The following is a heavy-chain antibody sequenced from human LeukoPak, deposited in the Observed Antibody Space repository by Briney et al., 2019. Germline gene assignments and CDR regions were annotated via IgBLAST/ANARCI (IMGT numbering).Heavy chain of an antibody. Sequence: GGSLRLPCAASGFPFSSYGMSWVRQAPGKGLEWVATIGESGGSTYYADSVKGRFTISRDNSKNTLYLQMNSLRAEDTAVYYCARALIGYYFDYWGQGTLVTVSS. CDR1: GFPFSSYG. V-gene: IGHV3-23*01. J-gene: IGHJ4*02. CDR3: ARALIGYYFDY. D-gene: IGHD2-8*01. CDR2: IGESGGST.